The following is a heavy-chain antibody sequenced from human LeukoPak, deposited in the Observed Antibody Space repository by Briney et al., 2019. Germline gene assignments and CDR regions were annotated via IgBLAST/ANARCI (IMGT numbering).Heavy chain of an antibody. CDR2: IYSGGRT. Sequence: GGSLRLSCVASGFTVSDYFMTWVRQPPGKGLEWLSVIYSGGRTYYADSVKGRFTISRDNSQNTLNLQMHSLRVEDTAVYYCARLLTSGWLEQLYLDCWGQGTPVTVSS. J-gene: IGHJ4*02. V-gene: IGHV3-53*01. CDR3: ARLLTSGWLEQLYLDC. CDR1: GFTVSDYF. D-gene: IGHD3-10*01.